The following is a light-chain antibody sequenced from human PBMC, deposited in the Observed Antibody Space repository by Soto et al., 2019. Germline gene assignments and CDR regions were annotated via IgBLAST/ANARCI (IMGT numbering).Light chain of an antibody. CDR3: QQRSNRPRT. CDR2: DAA. Sequence: DIVLTQSPSTLSLSLGDRATLSCRASQSVGRYLAWYQQKPGKAPRLLIYDAANRPTGLPARFSGSGSGTDVFLPISSLVPEDFAATYCQQRSNRPRTFGGGTKVEIK. V-gene: IGKV3-11*01. CDR1: QSVGRY. J-gene: IGKJ4*01.